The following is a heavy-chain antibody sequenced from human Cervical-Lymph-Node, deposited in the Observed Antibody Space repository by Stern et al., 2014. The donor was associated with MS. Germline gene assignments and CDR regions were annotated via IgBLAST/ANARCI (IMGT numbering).Heavy chain of an antibody. J-gene: IGHJ5*02. V-gene: IGHV1-69*01. CDR1: GGTFSTYS. D-gene: IGHD5-12*01. CDR2: LTPIFATG. Sequence: MQLVESGAEVKKPGSSVKVSCKASGGTFSTYSISWVRQAPGQGLEWMGGLTPIFATGNYAQKFHGRVTITADDSTSTAYMELSSLRSEDTAVYYCAFEGRSGYPKHFDPWGQGTVVTVSS. CDR3: AFEGRSGYPKHFDP.